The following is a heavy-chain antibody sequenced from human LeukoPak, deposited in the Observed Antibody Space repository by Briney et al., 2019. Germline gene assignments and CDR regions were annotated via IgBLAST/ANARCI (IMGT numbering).Heavy chain of an antibody. Sequence: PGGSLRLSCAASGFTFSSYWMSWVRQAPGKGLEWVANIKPDGSEKYYVDSVKGRFTISRDNAKNSLYLQMNSLRAEDTAVYYCARLHYDVLTGPFDYWGQGTLVTVSS. D-gene: IGHD3-9*01. CDR2: IKPDGSEK. V-gene: IGHV3-7*01. CDR1: GFTFSSYW. J-gene: IGHJ4*02. CDR3: ARLHYDVLTGPFDY.